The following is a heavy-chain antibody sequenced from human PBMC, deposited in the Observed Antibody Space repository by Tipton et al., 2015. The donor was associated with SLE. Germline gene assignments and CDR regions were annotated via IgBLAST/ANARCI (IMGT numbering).Heavy chain of an antibody. V-gene: IGHV3-30*03. Sequence: SLRLSCAASGFTFSSYSMNWVRQAPGKGLEWVAVISYDGSNKHYADSVKGRFTISRDNSKNTLYLQMNSLRPEDTAVYYCASQLCYSFDYWGQGTLVTVSS. J-gene: IGHJ4*02. CDR1: GFTFSSYS. D-gene: IGHD2-2*01. CDR3: ASQLCYSFDY. CDR2: ISYDGSNK.